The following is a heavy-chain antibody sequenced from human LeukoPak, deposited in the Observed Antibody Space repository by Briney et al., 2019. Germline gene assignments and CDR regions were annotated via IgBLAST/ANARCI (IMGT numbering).Heavy chain of an antibody. CDR3: ASSSDTVPYSSSPGGFDY. D-gene: IGHD6-6*01. V-gene: IGHV1-69*05. Sequence: GSSVKVSCTASGGTFSSYAISWVRQAPGQGLEWMGGIIPIFGTANYAQKFQDRVTITRDRSMSTAYMELSSLRSEDTAMYYCASSSDTVPYSSSPGGFDYWGQGTLVTVSS. CDR1: GGTFSSYA. J-gene: IGHJ4*02. CDR2: IIPIFGTA.